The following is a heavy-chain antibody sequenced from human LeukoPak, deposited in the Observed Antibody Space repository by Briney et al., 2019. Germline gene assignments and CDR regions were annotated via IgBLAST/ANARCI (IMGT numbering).Heavy chain of an antibody. D-gene: IGHD3-16*01. CDR1: GFTFSSYW. CDR3: AVTSSLITLTY. J-gene: IGHJ4*02. Sequence: PGGTLRLSCAASGFTFSSYWMTWVRQAPGKGLEWVANIKQGGSEKYYVDSVKGRFTISRDNVNNSLSPHMNSLRAEDTAVYYCAVTSSLITLTYWGQGTLVTVSS. V-gene: IGHV3-7*01. CDR2: IKQGGSEK.